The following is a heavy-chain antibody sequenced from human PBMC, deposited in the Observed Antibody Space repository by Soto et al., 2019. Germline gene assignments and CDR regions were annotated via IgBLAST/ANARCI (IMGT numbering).Heavy chain of an antibody. CDR2: IIPILGIT. J-gene: IGHJ4*02. CDR3: ARDEAAGTEIGVY. D-gene: IGHD6-13*01. CDR1: GGTFSSYT. Sequence: SVKVSCKASGGTFSSYTISWVRQAPGQGLEWMGRIIPILGITNYAQKFQGRVTITADKSTSTAYMELSSLRSEDTAVYYCARDEAAGTEIGVYWGQGTLVTVSS. V-gene: IGHV1-69*04.